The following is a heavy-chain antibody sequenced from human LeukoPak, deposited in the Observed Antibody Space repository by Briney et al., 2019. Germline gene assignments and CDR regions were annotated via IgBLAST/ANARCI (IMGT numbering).Heavy chain of an antibody. CDR3: STLTSRGLSDS. Sequence: PGGSLRLSCAASGFTFSTYAMSWVRQAPGKGLEWVGRIKSKADGETIDYAAPVKGRFTFSRDDSKNMLYLQMNSLKSEDTAVYYCSTLTSRGLSDSWGQGTLVTVSS. J-gene: IGHJ4*02. V-gene: IGHV3-15*01. CDR1: GFTFSTYA. CDR2: IKSKADGETI. D-gene: IGHD1-20*01.